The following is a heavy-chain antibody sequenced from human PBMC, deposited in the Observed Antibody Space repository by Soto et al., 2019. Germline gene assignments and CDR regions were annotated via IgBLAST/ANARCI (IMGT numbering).Heavy chain of an antibody. J-gene: IGHJ4*02. CDR3: ASAPYYYDSSGYLSLDY. D-gene: IGHD3-22*01. V-gene: IGHV1-18*04. CDR2: ISAYNGNT. Sequence: VASVKVSCKASGYTFTSYGISWVRQAPGQGLEWMGWISAYNGNTNYAQKLQGRVTMTTDTSTSTAYMELRSLRSDDTAVYYCASAPYYYDSSGYLSLDYWGQGTLVTVSS. CDR1: GYTFTSYG.